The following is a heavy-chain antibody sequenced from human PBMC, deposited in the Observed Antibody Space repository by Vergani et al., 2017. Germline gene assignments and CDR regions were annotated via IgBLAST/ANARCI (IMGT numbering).Heavy chain of an antibody. CDR1: GFTFSSYA. J-gene: IGHJ4*02. Sequence: QVQLVESGGGVVQPGRSLRLSCAASGFTFSSYAMHWVRQAPGQGLEWVVVISYDGSNKYYADSVKGRFTISRDNAKNSLYLQRNSLRAEDTAVYYCARGWRAVAGPVDYWGQGTLVTVSS. CDR3: ARGWRAVAGPVDY. D-gene: IGHD6-19*01. V-gene: IGHV3-30-3*01. CDR2: ISYDGSNK.